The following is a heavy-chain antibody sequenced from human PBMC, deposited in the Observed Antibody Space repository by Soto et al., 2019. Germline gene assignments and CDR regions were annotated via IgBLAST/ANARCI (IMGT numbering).Heavy chain of an antibody. CDR3: ARGSYYTSGTVHRPYDY. CDR1: GFTFSSYG. Sequence: GGSLRLSCAASGFTFSSYGMHWVRQAPGKGLEWVAVIWYDGSNKYYADSVKGRFTISRDDSRNTVYLQMGSLRPEDMAVYYCARGSYYTSGTVHRPYDYWGQGTLVTVSS. CDR2: IWYDGSNK. J-gene: IGHJ4*02. V-gene: IGHV3-33*01. D-gene: IGHD3-10*01.